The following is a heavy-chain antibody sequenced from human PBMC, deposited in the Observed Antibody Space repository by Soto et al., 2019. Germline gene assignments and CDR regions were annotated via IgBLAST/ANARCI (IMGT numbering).Heavy chain of an antibody. Sequence: GGSLRLSCAASGFTFSSYGMHWVRQAPGKGLEWVTVISYDGSNKYYADSVKGRFTISRDNSKNTPYLQMNSLRAEDTAVYYCAKVRPPLSHVVSYGMDVWGQGTTVTVSS. CDR3: AKVRPPLSHVVSYGMDV. CDR1: GFTFSSYG. D-gene: IGHD2-15*01. CDR2: ISYDGSNK. V-gene: IGHV3-30*18. J-gene: IGHJ6*02.